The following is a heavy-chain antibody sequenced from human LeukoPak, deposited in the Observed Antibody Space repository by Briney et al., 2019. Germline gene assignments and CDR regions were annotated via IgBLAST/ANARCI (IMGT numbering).Heavy chain of an antibody. Sequence: GGSLRLSCAASGFTFSSYAMHWVRQAPGKGLEWVAVISYGGSNKYYADSVKGRFTISRDNSKNTLYLQMNSLRAEDTAVYYCAREQGYCSSTSCSSYPDYWGQGTLVTVSS. J-gene: IGHJ4*02. CDR3: AREQGYCSSTSCSSYPDY. CDR1: GFTFSSYA. D-gene: IGHD2-2*01. CDR2: ISYGGSNK. V-gene: IGHV3-30-3*01.